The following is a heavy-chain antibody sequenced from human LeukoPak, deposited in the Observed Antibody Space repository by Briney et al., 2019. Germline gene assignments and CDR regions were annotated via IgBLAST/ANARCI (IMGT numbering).Heavy chain of an antibody. CDR3: ARRMWFGELYYFDY. D-gene: IGHD3-10*01. CDR1: GGSISSSSYY. Sequence: KPSETLSLTCTVSGGSISSSSYYWGWIRQPPGKGLEWIGSIYYSGSTYYNPSLKIRVTISVDTSKNQFSLKLSSVTAADTAVYYCARRMWFGELYYFDYWGQGTLVTVSS. J-gene: IGHJ4*02. CDR2: IYYSGST. V-gene: IGHV4-39*01.